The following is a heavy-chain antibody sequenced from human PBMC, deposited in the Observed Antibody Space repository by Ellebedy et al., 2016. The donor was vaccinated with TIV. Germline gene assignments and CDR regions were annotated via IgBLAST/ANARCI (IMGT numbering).Heavy chain of an antibody. J-gene: IGHJ3*02. D-gene: IGHD3-22*01. V-gene: IGHV3-66*01. CDR1: GFTFSSYG. Sequence: GESLKISCAASGFTFSSYGMHWVRQAPGKGLEWVSVIYSGGSTYYADSVKGRFTISRDNSKNTLYLQMNSLRAEDTAVYYCARDVDSSGYYAFDIWGQGTMVTVSS. CDR2: IYSGGST. CDR3: ARDVDSSGYYAFDI.